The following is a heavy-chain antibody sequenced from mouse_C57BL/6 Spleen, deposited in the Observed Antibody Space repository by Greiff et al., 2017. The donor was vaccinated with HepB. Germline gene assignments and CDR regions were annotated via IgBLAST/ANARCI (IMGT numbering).Heavy chain of an antibody. CDR2: IYPGDGDT. J-gene: IGHJ2*01. Sequence: QVQLQQSGAGLVKPGASVKLSCKASGYAFSSYWMYWVKQRPGKGLEWIGQIYPGDGDTNYNGSVKGKATLTADKSSSTAYMQLSSLASEDSAVDFRDRGNWAFHYWGQVITLTVSS. CDR3: DRGNWAFHY. D-gene: IGHD4-1*02. CDR1: GYAFSSYW. V-gene: IGHV1-80*01.